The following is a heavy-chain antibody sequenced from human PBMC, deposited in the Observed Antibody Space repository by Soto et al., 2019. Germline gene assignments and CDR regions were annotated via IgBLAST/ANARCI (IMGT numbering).Heavy chain of an antibody. CDR1: GYTFTSYY. CDR2: INPSGGST. V-gene: IGHV1-46*01. Sequence: ASVNVSCKASGYTFTSYYMHWVRQAPGQGLEWMGIINPSGGSTSYAQKFQGRVTMTRDTSTSTVYMELSSLRSEDTAVYYCAFLLYLDCSFPYETDSGARGPLVPVSA. CDR3: AFLLYLDCSFPYETDS. D-gene: IGHD3-9*01. J-gene: IGHJ4*02.